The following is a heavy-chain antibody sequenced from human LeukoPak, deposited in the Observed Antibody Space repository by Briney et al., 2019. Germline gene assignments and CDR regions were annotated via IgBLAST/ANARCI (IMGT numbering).Heavy chain of an antibody. J-gene: IGHJ4*02. Sequence: GGSLRLSCAVTGFTFDDYAMHWVRQPPGKGLEWVSGINWNGGSVGYADSVKGRFTISRDNAKNSLYLQMNSLRAEDTALYYCAKDLTPSQYCSGGSCYSGPFDYWGQGTLVTVSS. CDR3: AKDLTPSQYCSGGSCYSGPFDY. V-gene: IGHV3-9*01. D-gene: IGHD2-15*01. CDR2: INWNGGSV. CDR1: GFTFDDYA.